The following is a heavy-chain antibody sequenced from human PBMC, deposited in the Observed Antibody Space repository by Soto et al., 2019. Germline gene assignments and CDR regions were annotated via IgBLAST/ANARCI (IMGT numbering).Heavy chain of an antibody. CDR3: TTESSYYVFWSGQIFGWFDP. V-gene: IGHV3-15*01. CDR1: GFTFSNAW. D-gene: IGHD3-3*01. Sequence: EVQLVESGGGLVKPGGSLRLSCAASGFTFSNAWISWVRQAPGKGLEWGGRIKSKTDGGTTDYAAPVKGRFTISRDVSKDTLYLQMNSLRTEGTAVYYCTTESSYYVFWSGQIFGWFDPWGQGTLVTVSS. J-gene: IGHJ5*02. CDR2: IKSKTDGGTT.